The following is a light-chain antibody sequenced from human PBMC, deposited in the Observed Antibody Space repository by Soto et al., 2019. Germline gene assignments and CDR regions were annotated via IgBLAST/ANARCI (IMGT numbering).Light chain of an antibody. CDR1: SGDVGAYNF. J-gene: IGLJ3*02. CDR2: DVI. V-gene: IGLV2-14*03. CDR3: SSFTTTDILV. Sequence: QSALTQPASVSGSLGQSITISCTGTSGDVGAYNFVSWFQHYPGKAPKIILYDVIGRPSGVSNRFSGSKSGNTATLTISGLQAEDEANYYCSSFTTTDILVLGGGTKVTVL.